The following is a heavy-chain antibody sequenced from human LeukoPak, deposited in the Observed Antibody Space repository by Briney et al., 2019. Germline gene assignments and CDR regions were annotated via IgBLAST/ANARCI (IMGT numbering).Heavy chain of an antibody. CDR1: GFTFSSYG. V-gene: IGHV3-30*18. CDR3: AKDRGSSSPVDY. D-gene: IGHD6-13*01. CDR2: ISYDGSNK. J-gene: IGHJ4*02. Sequence: GGSLRLSCAASGFTFSSYGMHWVRQAPGKGLEWVAVISYDGSNKYYADSVKGRFTISRDNSKNTPYLQMNSLRAEDTAVYYCAKDRGSSSPVDYWGQGTLVTVSS.